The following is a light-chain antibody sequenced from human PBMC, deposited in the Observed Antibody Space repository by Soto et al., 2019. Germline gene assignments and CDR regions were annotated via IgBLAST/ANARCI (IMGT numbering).Light chain of an antibody. Sequence: DIVMTQSPDSLAVSLGERATINCKSSQSVLYSSNKKNYLAWYQQKPGQPPKLLIYWASTRESGIPDRFSGSGSGTDFTLTISSLQAEDVAVYYCQQYHTTPPYTFGQGTKLEIK. CDR3: QQYHTTPPYT. CDR1: QSVLYSSNKKNY. J-gene: IGKJ2*01. V-gene: IGKV4-1*01. CDR2: WAS.